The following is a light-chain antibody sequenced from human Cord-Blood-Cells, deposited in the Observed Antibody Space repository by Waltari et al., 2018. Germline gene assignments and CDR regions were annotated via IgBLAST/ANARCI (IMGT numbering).Light chain of an antibody. CDR2: GAS. V-gene: IGKV3-20*01. CDR1: QSVSSSY. Sequence: EIVLTQAPGTLSLSPGARATLSCRASQSVSSSYLAWYQQKPGQAPRLLIYGASSRATGIPDRFSGGGSGTDFTLTISRLEPEDFAVYYCQQYGSSPLTFGGGTKVEIK. CDR3: QQYGSSPLT. J-gene: IGKJ4*01.